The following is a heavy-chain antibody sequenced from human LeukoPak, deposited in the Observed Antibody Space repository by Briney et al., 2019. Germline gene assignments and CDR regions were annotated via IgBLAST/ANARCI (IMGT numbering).Heavy chain of an antibody. D-gene: IGHD2-15*01. V-gene: IGHV4-31*03. Sequence: SETLSLTCTVSGVSISSAGHYWRWLRQQPGKGLQWIGYIFYRGRTFYNPSLKSRLNISVDTSTDQFSLKLSSVTAADTAVYYCARVRVPSAENDAFDIWGQGTMVTVSS. CDR3: ARVRVPSAENDAFDI. CDR1: GVSISSAGHY. J-gene: IGHJ3*02. CDR2: IFYRGRT.